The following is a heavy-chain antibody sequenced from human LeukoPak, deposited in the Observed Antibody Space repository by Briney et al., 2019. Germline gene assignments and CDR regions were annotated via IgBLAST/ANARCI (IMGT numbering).Heavy chain of an antibody. V-gene: IGHV4-38-2*02. CDR1: GYSISSGYY. Sequence: SETLSLTCTVSGYSISSGYYWGWIRQPPGKGLEWIGSIYYSGSTYYNPSLKSRVTISVDTSKNQFSLKLSSVTAADTAVYYCARHSTYYDILTGHHPYYFDYWGQGTLVTVSS. CDR3: ARHSTYYDILTGHHPYYFDY. CDR2: IYYSGST. D-gene: IGHD3-9*01. J-gene: IGHJ4*02.